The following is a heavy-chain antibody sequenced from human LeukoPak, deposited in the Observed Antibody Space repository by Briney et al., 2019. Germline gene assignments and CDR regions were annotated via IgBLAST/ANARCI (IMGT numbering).Heavy chain of an antibody. D-gene: IGHD4-11*01. CDR1: GASITTYY. CDR2: IFYGGST. J-gene: IGHJ4*02. V-gene: IGHV4-59*01. Sequence: SETLTLTCTVSGASITTYYWSWVRQPPGKGLEWIGYIFYGGSTNYNPSLKSRVTISVGPSKNQFSLKLSSVTASDTAVYYCARLSLVTVTFDDWGQGALVTVSS. CDR3: ARLSLVTVTFDD.